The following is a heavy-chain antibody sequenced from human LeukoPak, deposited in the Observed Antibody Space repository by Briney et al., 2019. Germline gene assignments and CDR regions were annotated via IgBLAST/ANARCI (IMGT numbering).Heavy chain of an antibody. D-gene: IGHD3-3*01. Sequence: GESLRLSWAASGFTFSDYCMSWISQAAGKGMGWVSYISSSGSTIYYADSVKGRFTISRDNAKNSLYLQMNSLRAEDTAVYYCASWSGYYTGYDYYYMHVWGKGTTVTVSS. J-gene: IGHJ6*03. CDR2: ISSSGSTI. V-gene: IGHV3-11*04. CDR3: ASWSGYYTGYDYYYMHV. CDR1: GFTFSDYC.